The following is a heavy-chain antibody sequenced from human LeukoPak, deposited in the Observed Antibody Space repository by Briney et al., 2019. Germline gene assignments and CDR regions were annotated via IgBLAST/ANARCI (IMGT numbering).Heavy chain of an antibody. CDR3: ARENYYDSSGYSD. CDR1: GGSISSGDYY. CDR2: IYYSGST. V-gene: IGHV4-30-4*01. D-gene: IGHD3-22*01. J-gene: IGHJ4*02. Sequence: SETLSLTCTVSGGSISSGDYYWSWIRQPPGKGLEWIGYIYYSGSTYYNPSLKSRVTISVDTSKNQFSLKLSSVTAADTAVYYCARENYYDSSGYSDWGPGTLVTVSS.